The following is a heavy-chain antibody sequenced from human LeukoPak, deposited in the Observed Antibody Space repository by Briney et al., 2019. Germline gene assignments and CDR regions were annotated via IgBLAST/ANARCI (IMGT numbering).Heavy chain of an antibody. V-gene: IGHV4-4*07. D-gene: IGHD3-22*01. Sequence: PSETLSLTCTVSGGSISSYYWSWIRQPAGKGLEWIGRIYTSGSTNYDPPLKSRVTMSVDTSKNQFSLKLSSVTAADTAVYYCARSYDSSGYYYWGQGTLVTVSS. CDR3: ARSYDSSGYYY. CDR2: IYTSGST. CDR1: GGSISSYY. J-gene: IGHJ4*02.